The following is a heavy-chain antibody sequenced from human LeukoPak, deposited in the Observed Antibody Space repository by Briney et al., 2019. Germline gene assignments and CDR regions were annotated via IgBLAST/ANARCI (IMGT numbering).Heavy chain of an antibody. J-gene: IGHJ4*02. CDR3: ASMMTNEAVAPLFDY. V-gene: IGHV7-4-1*02. Sequence: ASVKVSCKASGYTFTSYAMNWVRQAPGQGLEWMGWINTNTGNPTYAQGFTGRFVFSLDTSVSTAYLQISSLKAEDTAVYYCASMMTNEAVAPLFDYWGQGTLVTVSS. D-gene: IGHD6-19*01. CDR1: GYTFTSYA. CDR2: INTNTGNP.